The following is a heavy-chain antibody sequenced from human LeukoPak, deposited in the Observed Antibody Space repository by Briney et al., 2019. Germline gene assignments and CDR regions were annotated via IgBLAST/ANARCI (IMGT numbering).Heavy chain of an antibody. D-gene: IGHD3-10*01. Sequence: SETLSLTCTVSGGSISTYYWSWIRQPPGKGLEWIGYIYYSGSTNYNPSLESRVTISVDTSKNQFSLKLSSVTAADTAVYYCARGSKYYGSGTWGQGTLVTVSS. CDR3: ARGSKYYGSGT. J-gene: IGHJ5*02. V-gene: IGHV4-59*01. CDR2: IYYSGST. CDR1: GGSISTYY.